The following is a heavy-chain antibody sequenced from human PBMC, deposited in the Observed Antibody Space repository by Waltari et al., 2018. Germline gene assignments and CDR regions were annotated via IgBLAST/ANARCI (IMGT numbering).Heavy chain of an antibody. D-gene: IGHD6-19*01. Sequence: QVQLVQSGAEVKKPGASVKVSCKASGYTFTSYAINWVRPATGQGLEWMGWMNPNSGNTGYAQKFQGRVTMTRNTSISTAYMELSSLRSEDTAVYYCARSRVSSGWAFDYWGQGTLVTVSS. CDR1: GYTFTSYA. V-gene: IGHV1-8*01. CDR2: MNPNSGNT. J-gene: IGHJ4*02. CDR3: ARSRVSSGWAFDY.